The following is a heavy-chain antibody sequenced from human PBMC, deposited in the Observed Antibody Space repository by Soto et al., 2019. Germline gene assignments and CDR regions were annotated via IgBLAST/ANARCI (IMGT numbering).Heavy chain of an antibody. CDR2: IYHSGST. D-gene: IGHD3-22*01. Sequence: SETLSLTCAVSGYSISSGYYWCWIRQPPGKGLEWIGSIYHSGSTYYNPSLKSRVTISVDTSKNQFSLKLSSVTAADTAVYYCARDPPDSSGYYYFGYWGQGTLVTVSS. CDR1: GYSISSGYY. V-gene: IGHV4-38-2*02. CDR3: ARDPPDSSGYYYFGY. J-gene: IGHJ4*02.